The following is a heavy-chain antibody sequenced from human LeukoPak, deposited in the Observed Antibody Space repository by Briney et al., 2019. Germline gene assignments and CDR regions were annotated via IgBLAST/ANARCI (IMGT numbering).Heavy chain of an antibody. CDR2: INWNGAWT. D-gene: IGHD3-22*01. V-gene: IGHV3-20*04. J-gene: IGHJ5*02. CDR3: AGYYYDSSRGFDL. Sequence: GPSLRLSCAASGFKFDDYGMSWVRQAPGKGLEWVCDINWNGAWTGYADSVKGRFTISRDNAKNSLYLQMNSLRAEDTALYYCAGYYYDSSRGFDLWGQGTLVTVSA. CDR1: GFKFDDYG.